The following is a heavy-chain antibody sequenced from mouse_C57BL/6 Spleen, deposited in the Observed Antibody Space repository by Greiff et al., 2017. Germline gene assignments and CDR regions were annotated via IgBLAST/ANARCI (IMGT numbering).Heavy chain of an antibody. D-gene: IGHD2-4*01. CDR3: ARSDYDYDGGILYAMDY. CDR2: IDPEDGET. CDR1: GFNITDYY. Sequence: VQLQQSGAELVKPGASVKLSCTASGFNITDYYMHWVKQRTEQGLEWIGRIDPEDGETKYAPNFQGKATITADTSSNTAYLQLSSLTSEDTAVYYCARSDYDYDGGILYAMDYWGQGTSVTVSS. J-gene: IGHJ4*01. V-gene: IGHV14-2*01.